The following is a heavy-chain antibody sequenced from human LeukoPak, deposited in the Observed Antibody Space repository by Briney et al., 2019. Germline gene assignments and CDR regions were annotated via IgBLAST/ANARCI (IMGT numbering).Heavy chain of an antibody. CDR1: GYTFTGYY. CDR2: INPNSGGT. CDR3: ARWGSVDIVATIYY. Sequence: ASVKVSCKASGYTFTGYYMHWVRQAPGQGLEWMGWINPNSGGTNYAQKFQGRVTMTRDTSISTAYMELSRLRSDDTAVYYCARWGSVDIVATIYYCGQGTLFTVSS. J-gene: IGHJ4*02. V-gene: IGHV1-2*02. D-gene: IGHD5-12*01.